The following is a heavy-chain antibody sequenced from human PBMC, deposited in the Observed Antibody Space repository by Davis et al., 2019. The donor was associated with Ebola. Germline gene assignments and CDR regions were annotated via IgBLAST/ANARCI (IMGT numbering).Heavy chain of an antibody. CDR2: IYHSGST. CDR1: GGSISSSNW. D-gene: IGHD1-26*01. Sequence: MPSETLSLTCAVSGGSISSSNWWSWVRQPPGKGLEWIGEIYHSGSTNYNPSLKSRVTISVDTSKNQFSLKLSSVTAADTAVYYCARVRLSGITSWFDPWGQGTLVTVSS. J-gene: IGHJ5*02. V-gene: IGHV4-4*02. CDR3: ARVRLSGITSWFDP.